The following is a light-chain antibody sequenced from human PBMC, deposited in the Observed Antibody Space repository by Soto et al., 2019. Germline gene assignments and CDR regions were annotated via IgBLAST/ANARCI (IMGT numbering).Light chain of an antibody. CDR2: DAS. CDR3: QQYYSFPRT. Sequence: DIQMPQSPSTLSGSVLDRGTITYLASQSSSSWLAWYQQKPGKAPKLLIYDASSLESGVPSRFSGSGSGTDFTLTISCLQSEDYATYYCQQYYSFPRTFGQGTKVDTK. CDR1: QSSSSW. V-gene: IGKV1-5*01. J-gene: IGKJ1*01.